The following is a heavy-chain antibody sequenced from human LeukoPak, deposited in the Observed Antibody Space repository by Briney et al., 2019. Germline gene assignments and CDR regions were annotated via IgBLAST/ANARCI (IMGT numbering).Heavy chain of an antibody. D-gene: IGHD6-19*01. CDR3: ARLRRGIAVAGSRFDY. V-gene: IGHV4-61*02. Sequence: SSQTLSLTCTVSGGSISSTTYYWSWIRQPAGKGLEWIGRIHASGTTNYNPSLKSRITISVDTSKNQFSLKLSSVTAADTAVYYCARLRRGIAVAGSRFDYWGQGTLVTVSS. CDR2: IHASGTT. CDR1: GGSISSTTYY. J-gene: IGHJ4*02.